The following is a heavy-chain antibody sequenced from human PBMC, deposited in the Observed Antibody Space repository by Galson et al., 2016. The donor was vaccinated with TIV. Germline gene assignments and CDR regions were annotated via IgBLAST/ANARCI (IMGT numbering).Heavy chain of an antibody. CDR3: VRHCTTTSCYESLPDALDV. Sequence: QSGAEVKKLGASVKVSCKASGGTFSSHVISWVRQAPGQGLEWVGRIIPILGMTNYAQKLQGRVTITADKSTTAAFMELSSLRFEDTAVYYCVRHCTTTSCYESLPDALDVWGQGTTVTVSS. V-gene: IGHV1-69*04. J-gene: IGHJ6*02. CDR1: GGTFSSHV. D-gene: IGHD2-2*01. CDR2: IIPILGMT.